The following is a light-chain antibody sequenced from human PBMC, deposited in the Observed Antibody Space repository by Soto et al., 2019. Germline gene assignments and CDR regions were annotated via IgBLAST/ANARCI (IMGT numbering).Light chain of an antibody. CDR2: EVS. V-gene: IGLV2-14*01. CDR1: ISDVGGYNY. Sequence: QSALTQPASVSGSPGQSITISCTGTISDVGGYNYVSWYQQHPGKAPKLMIYEVSNRPSGVSNRFSASKSGNTASLTISGLQAEDEADYYCSSYISSNTFDVVFGGGTKLTVL. CDR3: SSYISSNTFDVV. J-gene: IGLJ2*01.